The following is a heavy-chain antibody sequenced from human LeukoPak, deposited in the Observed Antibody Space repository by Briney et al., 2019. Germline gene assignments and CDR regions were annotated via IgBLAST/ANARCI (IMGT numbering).Heavy chain of an antibody. D-gene: IGHD6-19*01. Sequence: PGRSLRLSCAASGFTFDDYAMHWVRQAPGKGLEWVSGISWNSGSIGYADSVKGRFTISRHNSKNTLYLQMNSLRAEDTAVYYCAIAVAGIDYWGQGTLVTVSS. V-gene: IGHV3-9*01. CDR2: ISWNSGSI. CDR3: AIAVAGIDY. J-gene: IGHJ4*02. CDR1: GFTFDDYA.